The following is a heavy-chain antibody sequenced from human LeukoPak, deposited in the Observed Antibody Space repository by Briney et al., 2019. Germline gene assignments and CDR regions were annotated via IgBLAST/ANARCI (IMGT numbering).Heavy chain of an antibody. V-gene: IGHV4-61*08. D-gene: IGHD6-6*01. J-gene: IGHJ4*02. CDR2: IYYSGTT. Sequence: PSETLSLTCTVSGGSISTGGYYWTWIRQPPGKELEWIGYIYYSGTTNYNPSFDKSRVTISLDTSKNQFSLKLSSVTAADTALYYCARGYSSSSYYFEYWGQGILVTVSS. CDR1: GGSISTGGYY. CDR3: ARGYSSSSYYFEY.